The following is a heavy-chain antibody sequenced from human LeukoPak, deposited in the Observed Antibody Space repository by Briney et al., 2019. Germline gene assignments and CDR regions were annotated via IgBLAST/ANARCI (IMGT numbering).Heavy chain of an antibody. J-gene: IGHJ4*02. CDR3: GRERVYNWNDDREYDY. CDR2: IYTSGST. D-gene: IGHD1-1*01. CDR1: GGSISSRSYY. Sequence: SETLSLTCTVSGGSISSRSYYWSWIRQPAGKGLEWIGRIYTSGSTNYNPSLKSRVTISVDTSKNQFSLKLSSVTAADTAVYYCGRERVYNWNDDREYDYWGQGTLVTVSS. V-gene: IGHV4-61*02.